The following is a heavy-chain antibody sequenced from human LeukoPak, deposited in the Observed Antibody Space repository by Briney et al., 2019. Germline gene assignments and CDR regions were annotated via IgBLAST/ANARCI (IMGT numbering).Heavy chain of an antibody. D-gene: IGHD3-22*01. V-gene: IGHV4-39*01. CDR3: ASGYDSSGYYFPFDY. Sequence: SETLSLTCTVSGGSISGSSYYWGWIRQPPGKGLEWIGSIYYSGSTYYNPSLKSRVTISVDTSKNQFSLKLSSVTAADTAVYYCASGYDSSGYYFPFDYWGQGTLVTVSS. CDR2: IYYSGST. CDR1: GGSISGSSYY. J-gene: IGHJ4*02.